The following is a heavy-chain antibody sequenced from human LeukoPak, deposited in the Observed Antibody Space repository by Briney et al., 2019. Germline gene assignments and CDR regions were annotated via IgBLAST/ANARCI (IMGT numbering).Heavy chain of an antibody. J-gene: IGHJ6*03. D-gene: IGHD4-11*01. V-gene: IGHV4-59*01. CDR1: GGSISPYY. CDR3: ARGNLWDYRRYYYYMDV. Sequence: PSETLSLTCTVSGGSISPYYWSWIRQPPGKGLEWIGYIYYSGSTNYNPSLKSRVTISVDTSKNQFSLKLRPVTAADTAVYYCARGNLWDYRRYYYYMDVWGKGTTVTVSS. CDR2: IYYSGST.